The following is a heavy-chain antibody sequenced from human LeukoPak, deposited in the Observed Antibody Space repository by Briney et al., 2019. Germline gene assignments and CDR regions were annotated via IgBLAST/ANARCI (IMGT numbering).Heavy chain of an antibody. D-gene: IGHD1-26*01. Sequence: PSETLSLTCAVSGYSISSGFYWAWIRQPPGKGLEWIATIYHNGNRFYNPSLRSRVSISVDTSENVFSLNLSSVAAADTAVYYCARLFGSGSYKPPASTDYWGQGTLVTVS. CDR2: IYHNGNR. CDR3: ARLFGSGSYKPPASTDY. V-gene: IGHV4-38-2*01. J-gene: IGHJ4*02. CDR1: GYSISSGFY.